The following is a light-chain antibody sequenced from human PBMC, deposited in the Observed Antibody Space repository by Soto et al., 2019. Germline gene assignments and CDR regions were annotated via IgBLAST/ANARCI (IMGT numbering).Light chain of an antibody. J-gene: IGKJ2*01. CDR3: QQYGSSPRYT. Sequence: EMVLTQSPGTLSLSPGERATRSCRASQRVSRSSLAWYQQKPGQAPRRLIYGASSMATGIPDRFSGSGSGTDFTLTISRLEPEDFAVYYCQQYGSSPRYTFGQGTKLEIK. V-gene: IGKV3-20*01. CDR1: QRVSRSS. CDR2: GAS.